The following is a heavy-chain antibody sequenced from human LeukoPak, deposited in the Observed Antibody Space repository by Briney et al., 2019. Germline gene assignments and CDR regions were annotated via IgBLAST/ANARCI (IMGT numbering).Heavy chain of an antibody. D-gene: IGHD2-2*01. CDR2: VYYSGST. Sequence: SETLSLTCTVSGGSISSYYWSWIRQPPGKGLEWIGYVYYSGSTNYNPSLKSRVTISLDTSKKQFSLKLSSVTAADTAVYYCARVNCSSTSCSSLTFDYWGQGTLVTVSS. CDR1: GGSISSYY. CDR3: ARVNCSSTSCSSLTFDY. V-gene: IGHV4-59*08. J-gene: IGHJ4*02.